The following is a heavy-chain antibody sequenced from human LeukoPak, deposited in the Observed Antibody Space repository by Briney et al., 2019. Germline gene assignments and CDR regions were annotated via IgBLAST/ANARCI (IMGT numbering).Heavy chain of an antibody. V-gene: IGHV1-69*04. J-gene: IGHJ4*02. D-gene: IGHD2-15*01. CDR1: GGTFSSYA. CDR3: ARSEVVVAAGPFDY. Sequence: SVKVSCKASGGTFSSYAISWVRQAPGQGLEWMGRIIPILGIANYAQKFQGRVTITADKSTSTAYMELSSLRSEDTAVYYCARSEVVVAAGPFDYWGQGTLATVSS. CDR2: IIPILGIA.